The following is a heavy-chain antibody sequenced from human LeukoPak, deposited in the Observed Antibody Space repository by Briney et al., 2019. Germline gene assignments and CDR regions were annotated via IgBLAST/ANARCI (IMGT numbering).Heavy chain of an antibody. CDR2: FSGSGGDT. D-gene: IGHD3-3*01. CDR1: GFTFSSYA. V-gene: IGHV3-23*01. CDR3: ARGIRFLEWFPSLDYYMDV. Sequence: PGGSLRLSCAASGFTFSSYAMSWVRQAPGKGLEWVSAFSGSGGDTYYADSVKGRVTISRDNSKNTLYLQMNSLRAEDTAVYYCARGIRFLEWFPSLDYYMDVWGKGTTVTVSS. J-gene: IGHJ6*03.